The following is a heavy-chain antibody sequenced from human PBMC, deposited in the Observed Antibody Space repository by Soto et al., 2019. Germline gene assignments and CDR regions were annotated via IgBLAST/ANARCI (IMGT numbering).Heavy chain of an antibody. CDR2: ISGSGGST. Sequence: TFSGLAGSRVLQTQGKGLEWVSAISGSGGSTYYADSVKGRFTISRDNSKNTLYLQTNSLRAEDTAVYYFVKVGDYGIKAPCTEMAYWGKGT. CDR1: TFSGLA. J-gene: IGHJ1*01. D-gene: IGHD4-17*01. CDR3: VKVGDYGIKAPCTEMAY. V-gene: IGHV3-23*01.